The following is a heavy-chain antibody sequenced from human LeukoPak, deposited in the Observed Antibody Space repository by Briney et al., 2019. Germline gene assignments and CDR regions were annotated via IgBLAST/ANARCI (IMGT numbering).Heavy chain of an antibody. J-gene: IGHJ4*02. V-gene: IGHV3-74*01. CDR1: GFTFSSYW. Sequence: GGSLRLSCAASGFTFSSYWMSWVRQVPGKGLVWVSRIKSDGSSTSYADLVKGRFTMSRDNAKNTLYLQMNSLRAEDTAVYYCARESRTDYYGDYWGQGTLVTVSS. D-gene: IGHD3-10*01. CDR3: ARESRTDYYGDY. CDR2: IKSDGSST.